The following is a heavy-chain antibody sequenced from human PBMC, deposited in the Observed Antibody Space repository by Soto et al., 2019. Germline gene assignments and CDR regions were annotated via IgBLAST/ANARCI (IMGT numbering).Heavy chain of an antibody. J-gene: IGHJ4*02. CDR3: ARGAYCYGLLFHPAY. D-gene: IGHD5-18*01. CDR1: GYTFTSYV. CDR2: ISAYNGNT. Sequence: ASVEVSCKASGYTFTSYVISWVLQAPGQGLQWMGWISAYNGNTNYAQKLQGRVTMTTDTSTSTVYMEVSSLRSEDTALYYCARGAYCYGLLFHPAYWGRGHLVPVPS. V-gene: IGHV1-18*01.